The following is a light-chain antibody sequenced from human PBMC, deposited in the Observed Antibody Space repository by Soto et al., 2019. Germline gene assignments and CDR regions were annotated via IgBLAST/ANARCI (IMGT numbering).Light chain of an antibody. V-gene: IGKV3-11*01. J-gene: IGKJ2*01. CDR1: QSVSSY. CDR2: DPS. CDR3: QEHSNSPPT. Sequence: EIVLTQSPATLSLSPGERATLSCRASQSVSSYLAWYQQKPGQVPRLLIYDPSNRATGIPARFSGSGSGTDFTLTISSLEPEDVAVYFWQEHSNSPPTFGQGTKLEIK.